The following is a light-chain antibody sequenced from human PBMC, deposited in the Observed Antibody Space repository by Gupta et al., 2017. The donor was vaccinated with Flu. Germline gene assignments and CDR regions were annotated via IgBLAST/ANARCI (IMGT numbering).Light chain of an antibody. CDR1: QSISSW. J-gene: IGKJ1*01. CDR2: KAS. CDR3: QQDNSYSGT. V-gene: IGKV1-5*03. Sequence: DIQMTQSPSTLSASVGDRVTITCRASQSISSWLAWYQQKPGKAPKLLIYKASSLESGVPPRFSGSGSGTEFTLTISSLQPDDFATYYCQQDNSYSGTFGQGTKVEIK.